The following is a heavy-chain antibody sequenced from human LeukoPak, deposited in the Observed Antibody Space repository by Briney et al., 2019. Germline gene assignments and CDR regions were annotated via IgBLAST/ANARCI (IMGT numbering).Heavy chain of an antibody. V-gene: IGHV3-30*02. J-gene: IGHJ4*02. Sequence: PGGSLRPSCAASGFTFSHYGMHWVRQAPGKGLEWVAVIWYDGSNKYYGDSVKGRFTISRDNSKNTLYLQMNSLRAEDTAVYYCVKDDGASSWYRADYWGQGTLVTVSS. CDR1: GFTFSHYG. D-gene: IGHD6-13*01. CDR2: IWYDGSNK. CDR3: VKDDGASSWYRADY.